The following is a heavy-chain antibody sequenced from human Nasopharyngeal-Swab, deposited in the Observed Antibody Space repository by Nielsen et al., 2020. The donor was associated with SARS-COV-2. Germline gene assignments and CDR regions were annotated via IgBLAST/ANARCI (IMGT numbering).Heavy chain of an antibody. Sequence: GESLKISCASSGFTFSSSGMHLVRQAPGKGLEWVAFIRYDGSNKYYADSVKGRFTISRDNSKNTLYLQMNILRAEDTAVYYCAKDNRYSSRWYYYMDVWGKGTTVTVSS. CDR2: IRYDGSNK. J-gene: IGHJ6*03. CDR1: GFTFSSSG. D-gene: IGHD6-13*01. CDR3: AKDNRYSSRWYYYMDV. V-gene: IGHV3-30*02.